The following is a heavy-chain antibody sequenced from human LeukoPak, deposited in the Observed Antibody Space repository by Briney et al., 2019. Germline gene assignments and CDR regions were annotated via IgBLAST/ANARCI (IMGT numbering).Heavy chain of an antibody. V-gene: IGHV4-59*12. CDR2: IYYSGST. J-gene: IGHJ5*02. D-gene: IGHD3-10*01. CDR1: GGSISSYY. CDR3: ARAPYYYGSGSYRWFDP. Sequence: PSETLSLTCTVSGGSISSYYWSWIRQPPGKGLEWIGYIYYSGSTNYNPSLKSRVTISVDTSKNQFSLKLSSVTAADTAVYYCARAPYYYGSGSYRWFDPWGQGTLVTVSS.